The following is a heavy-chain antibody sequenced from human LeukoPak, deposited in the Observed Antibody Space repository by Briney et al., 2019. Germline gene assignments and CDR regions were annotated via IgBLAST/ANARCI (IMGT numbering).Heavy chain of an antibody. D-gene: IGHD4-17*01. V-gene: IGHV3-30-3*01. CDR2: ISHDGSNK. Sequence: PGGSLRLSCAASGFTFSSYVMHWVRQAPGKGLEWVAVISHDGSNKYYADSVKGRFTISRDNSKNTLFLQMNSLRAEDTAVYYCARDDNYGDYEYYFDYWGQGALVTVSS. CDR3: ARDDNYGDYEYYFDY. CDR1: GFTFSSYV. J-gene: IGHJ4*02.